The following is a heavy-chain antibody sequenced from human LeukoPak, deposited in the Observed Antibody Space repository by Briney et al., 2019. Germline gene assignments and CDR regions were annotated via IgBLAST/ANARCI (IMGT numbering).Heavy chain of an antibody. CDR3: AKAVVIVPTATPFDY. D-gene: IGHD2-2*01. CDR2: ISGRGANT. Sequence: GGSLRLSCAVSGFTFSNYGMIWVRQAPGKGLEWVSAISGRGANTYYADSVKGRFTISRDNSKNTLYMQMNSLRAEDTAVYYCAKAVVIVPTATPFDYWGQGTLVTVSS. J-gene: IGHJ4*02. V-gene: IGHV3-23*01. CDR1: GFTFSNYG.